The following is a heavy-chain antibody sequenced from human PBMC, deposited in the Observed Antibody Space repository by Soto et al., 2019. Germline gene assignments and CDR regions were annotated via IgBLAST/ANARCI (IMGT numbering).Heavy chain of an antibody. Sequence: QEQLQQWGAGLLKTSETLSLTCAVYDGAFSGSYWNWIRQPPGKGLEWFGEINHSGSSNYNPSRQRRVTMSVDTSKNQFSLKLRSVTAADTAVYYCARRSSLAFRGLFRYHEYGMDAWGQGTTVIVSS. J-gene: IGHJ6*02. CDR3: ARRSSLAFRGLFRYHEYGMDA. CDR1: DGAFSGSY. V-gene: IGHV4-34*01. CDR2: INHSGSS. D-gene: IGHD3-16*01.